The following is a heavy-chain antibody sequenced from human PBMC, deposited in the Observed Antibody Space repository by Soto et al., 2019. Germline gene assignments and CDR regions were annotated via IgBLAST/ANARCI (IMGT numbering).Heavy chain of an antibody. D-gene: IGHD3-16*01. CDR1: GFTFSSYA. CDR2: ISGSGGST. Sequence: GGSLRLSCAASGFTFSSYAMSWVRQAPGKGLEWVSAISGSGGSTYYADSVKGRFTISRDNSKNTLYLQMNSLRAEDTAVYYCAKDISPGGDYYYYGMDVWGQGTTVTVSS. J-gene: IGHJ6*02. V-gene: IGHV3-23*01. CDR3: AKDISPGGDYYYYGMDV.